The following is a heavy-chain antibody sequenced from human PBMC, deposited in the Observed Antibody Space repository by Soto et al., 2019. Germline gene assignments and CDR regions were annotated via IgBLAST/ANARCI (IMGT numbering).Heavy chain of an antibody. Sequence: ASVKVSCKASGYTFTSYAISWVRQAPGQGLEWMGWISAYNGNTNYAQKLQGRVTMTRDTSTSTVYMELSSLRSEDTAVYYCARDGRKFDYWGQGTLVTVSS. CDR3: ARDGRKFDY. V-gene: IGHV1-18*01. CDR1: GYTFTSYA. CDR2: ISAYNGNT. J-gene: IGHJ4*02.